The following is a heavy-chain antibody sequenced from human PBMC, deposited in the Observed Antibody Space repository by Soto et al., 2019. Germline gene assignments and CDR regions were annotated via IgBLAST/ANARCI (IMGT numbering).Heavy chain of an antibody. CDR3: ARSLTVGATVDY. D-gene: IGHD1-26*01. V-gene: IGHV1-69*02. CDR1: GGTFSSYT. J-gene: IGHJ4*02. CDR2: IIPILGIA. Sequence: QVQLVQSGAEVKKPGSSVKVSCKASGGTFSSYTISWARQAPGQGLEWMGRIIPILGIAKYAQKFQGRVTIPADKSTSTAYMELSSLRTADTAVYYCARSLTVGATVDYWGQGTLVTVSS.